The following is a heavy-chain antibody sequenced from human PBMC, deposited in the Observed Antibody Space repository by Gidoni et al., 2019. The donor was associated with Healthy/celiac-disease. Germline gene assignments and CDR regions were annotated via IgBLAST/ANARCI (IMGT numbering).Heavy chain of an antibody. CDR3: ARVRGGYDFYYFDY. CDR2: ISSSSSTI. Sequence: EVQLVESGGGLVQPGGSLRLSCAASGFTFSSYSMNWVRQAPGKGLEWVSYISSSSSTIYYADSVKGRFTISRDNAKNSLYLQMNSLRAEDTAVYYCARVRGGYDFYYFDYWGQGTLVTVSS. J-gene: IGHJ4*02. D-gene: IGHD3-3*01. V-gene: IGHV3-48*01. CDR1: GFTFSSYS.